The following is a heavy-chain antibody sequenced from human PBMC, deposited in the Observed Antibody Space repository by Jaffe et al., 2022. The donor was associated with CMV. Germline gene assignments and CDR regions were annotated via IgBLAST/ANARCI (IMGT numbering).Heavy chain of an antibody. D-gene: IGHD6-6*01. V-gene: IGHV3-15*01. Sequence: EVQLVESGGGLVKPGGSLRLSCAASGFTFSNAWMSWVRQAPGKGLEWVGRIKSKTDGGTTDYAAPVKGRFTISRDDSKNTLYLQMNSLKTEDTAVYYCTTQLTEYSSSLYWDDYYFDYWGQGTLVTVSS. J-gene: IGHJ4*02. CDR3: TTQLTEYSSSLYWDDYYFDY. CDR1: GFTFSNAW. CDR2: IKSKTDGGTT.